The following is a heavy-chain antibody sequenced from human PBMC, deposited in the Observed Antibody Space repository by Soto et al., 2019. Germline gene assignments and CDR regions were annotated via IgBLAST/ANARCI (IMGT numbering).Heavy chain of an antibody. CDR1: GHSFTSYW. D-gene: IGHD3-9*01. CDR2: IDPRDSYT. CDR3: ARHAYYVLTGYYFWFDP. J-gene: IGHJ5*02. Sequence: ESLKISGQASGHSFTSYWISWVRQIPGKGLEWMGRIDPRDSYTNYSPSFQGHVTMSVDKSISTAYLQWSSLKASDTAMYYCARHAYYVLTGYYFWFDPWGQGTLVTVSS. V-gene: IGHV5-10-1*01.